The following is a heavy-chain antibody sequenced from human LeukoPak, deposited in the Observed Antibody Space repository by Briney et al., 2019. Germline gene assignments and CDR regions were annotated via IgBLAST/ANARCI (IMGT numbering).Heavy chain of an antibody. Sequence: ASVKVSCKASGYTFTSHDINWVRQATGQGLEWMGWMNPNSGNTGYAQKFQGRVTMTRNTSISTAYMELSSLRSEDTAVYYCARQNYDYVWGSYRYDYWGQGTLVTVSS. CDR1: GYTFTSHD. J-gene: IGHJ4*02. CDR3: ARQNYDYVWGSYRYDY. D-gene: IGHD3-16*02. CDR2: MNPNSGNT. V-gene: IGHV1-8*01.